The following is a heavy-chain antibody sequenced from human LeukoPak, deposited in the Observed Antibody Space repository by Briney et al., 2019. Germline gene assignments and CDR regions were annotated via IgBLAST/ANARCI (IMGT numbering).Heavy chain of an antibody. D-gene: IGHD3-10*01. J-gene: IGHJ4*02. Sequence: SETLSLTCTVSGGSISSYYWSWIRQPPGKGLEWIGYIYYSGSTYYNPSPKSRVTISVDTSKNQFSLKLSSVTAADTAVYYCAGTYGSGSFDYWGQGTLVTVSS. CDR1: GGSISSYY. V-gene: IGHV4-59*06. CDR2: IYYSGST. CDR3: AGTYGSGSFDY.